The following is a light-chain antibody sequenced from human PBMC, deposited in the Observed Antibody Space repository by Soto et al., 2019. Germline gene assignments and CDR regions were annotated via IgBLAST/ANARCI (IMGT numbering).Light chain of an antibody. CDR1: QSVSNTY. J-gene: IGKJ3*01. V-gene: IGKV3-20*01. CDR2: DAS. CDR3: QQYGRSPGLFT. Sequence: EMVLTQSPGTLSLSPGERATLSCRASQSVSNTYLAWYQQKPGQAPRLLIYDASSRATGIPDRFSGSGSGTDFPLTISGLEPEDFAVYYCQQYGRSPGLFTFGPGTKVDIK.